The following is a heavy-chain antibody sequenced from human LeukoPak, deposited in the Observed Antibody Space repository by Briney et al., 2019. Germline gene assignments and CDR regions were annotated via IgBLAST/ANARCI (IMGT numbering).Heavy chain of an antibody. CDR1: RFTFSNSA. CDR3: AKDNWLPSSPAVAGLGD. CDR2: VSTSGHST. V-gene: IGHV3-23*01. D-gene: IGHD6-19*01. J-gene: IGHJ4*02. Sequence: GGSLRLSCAASRFTFSNSAMSWVRQAPGKGLEWVSGVSTSGHSTYYSDPVKGRFTISRDNSKNTLYLQMNSLTVEDTAVYYCAKDNWLPSSPAVAGLGDWNQGTLVIVSS.